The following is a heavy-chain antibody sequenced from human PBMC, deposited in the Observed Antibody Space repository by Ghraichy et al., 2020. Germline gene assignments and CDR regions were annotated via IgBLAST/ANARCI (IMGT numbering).Heavy chain of an antibody. CDR3: ARGLTAYYMDV. CDR2: INHSGST. J-gene: IGHJ6*03. Sequence: SQTLSLTCAVYGGSFSGYYWSWIRQPPGKGLEWIGEINHSGSTNYNPSLKSRVTISVDTSKNQFSLKLSSVTAADTAVYYCARGLTAYYMDVWGKGTTVTVSS. CDR1: GGSFSGYY. V-gene: IGHV4-34*01. D-gene: IGHD5-18*01.